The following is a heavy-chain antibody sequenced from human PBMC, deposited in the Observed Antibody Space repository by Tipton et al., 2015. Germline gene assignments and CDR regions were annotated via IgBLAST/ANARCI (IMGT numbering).Heavy chain of an antibody. CDR3: ARTSYDSSGYFGGEDY. Sequence: TLSLTCTVSGGSISSYYWSWIRQPPGKGLEWIGYIYYSGSTNYNPSLKSRVTISVDTSKNQFSLKLSSVTAADTAVYYCARTSYDSSGYFGGEDYWGQGTLVTVSS. J-gene: IGHJ4*02. CDR2: IYYSGST. D-gene: IGHD3-22*01. CDR1: GGSISSYY. V-gene: IGHV4-59*01.